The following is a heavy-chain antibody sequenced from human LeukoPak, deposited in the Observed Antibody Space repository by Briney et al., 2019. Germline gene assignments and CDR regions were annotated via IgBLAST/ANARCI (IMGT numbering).Heavy chain of an antibody. D-gene: IGHD1-1*01. V-gene: IGHV4-59*08. Sequence: SETLSLTCTVSGGSISSYYWSWIRQPPGKGLEWIGYIYYTGSTNYNPSLKSRVSTSVDTSKNQFSLRLSSVTAADTAVYYCASTLGYGWFDPWGQGTLVTVSS. CDR1: GGSISSYY. J-gene: IGHJ5*02. CDR3: ASTLGYGWFDP. CDR2: IYYTGST.